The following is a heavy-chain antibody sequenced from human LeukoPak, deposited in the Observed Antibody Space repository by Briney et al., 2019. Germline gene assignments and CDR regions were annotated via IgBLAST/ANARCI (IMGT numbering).Heavy chain of an antibody. D-gene: IGHD5-18*01. CDR1: GFTFSSYS. CDR2: ISSSSSYI. J-gene: IGHJ4*02. V-gene: IGHV3-21*01. Sequence: AGGSLRLSCAASGFTFSSYSMNWVRQAPGKGLEWVSSISSSSSYIYYADSVKGRFTISRDNAKNSLYLQMNSLRAEDTAVYYCARVEDTAMVIPCDYWGQGTLVSVSS. CDR3: ARVEDTAMVIPCDY.